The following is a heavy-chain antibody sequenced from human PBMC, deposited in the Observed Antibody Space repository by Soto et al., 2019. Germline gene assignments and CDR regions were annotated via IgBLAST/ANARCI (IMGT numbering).Heavy chain of an antibody. CDR2: IYYSGST. CDR3: ARSVPIFGGVTPTHAFDY. Sequence: QVQLQESGPGLVKPSETLSLTCTVSGGSISSYYWSWIRQPPGKGLEWIGYIYYSGSTNYNPSLKSRVAISVDTSKNQFSLKLRSVTAADTAVYYCARSVPIFGGVTPTHAFDYWGQGTLVTVSS. CDR1: GGSISSYY. J-gene: IGHJ4*02. V-gene: IGHV4-59*01. D-gene: IGHD3-3*01.